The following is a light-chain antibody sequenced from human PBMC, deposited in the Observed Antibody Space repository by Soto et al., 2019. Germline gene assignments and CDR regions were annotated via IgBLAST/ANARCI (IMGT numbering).Light chain of an antibody. V-gene: IGLV2-23*01. CDR1: SSDVGSYNL. CDR2: EGS. J-gene: IGLJ1*01. Sequence: QSVLTQPASVSGSPGQSITISCTGTSSDVGSYNLVSWYQKHPGKAPKLMIYEGSKRPSGVSNRFSCSKSGNTASLTISGLQAEDEADYYCCSYAGSSTFVFGTGTKVTVL. CDR3: CSYAGSSTFV.